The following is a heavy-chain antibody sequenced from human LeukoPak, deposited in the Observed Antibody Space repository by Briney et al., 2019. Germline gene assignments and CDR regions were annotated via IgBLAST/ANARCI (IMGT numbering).Heavy chain of an antibody. D-gene: IGHD3-16*01. CDR3: ARRPTGGGDLGY. V-gene: IGHV4-34*01. CDR1: GGSFSGYY. J-gene: IGHJ4*02. CDR2: INHSGST. Sequence: SETLSLTCAVYGGSFSGYYWSWIRQPPGKGLEWIGEINHSGSTNYNPSLKSRVTISVDTSKNQFSLKLSSVTAADTAVYYCARRPTGGGDLGYWGQGTLVTVSS.